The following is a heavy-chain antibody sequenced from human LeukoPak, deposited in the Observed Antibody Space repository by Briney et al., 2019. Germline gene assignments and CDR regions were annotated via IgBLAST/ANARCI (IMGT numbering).Heavy chain of an antibody. CDR3: ARDRCSGGSCYWGGWIFDY. D-gene: IGHD2-15*01. V-gene: IGHV3-48*03. CDR2: ITSSGSTT. CDR1: GFTFSSYE. Sequence: PGGSLRLSCEASGFTFSSYEMNWVRQAPGTGLEWVSHITSSGSTTYYADSVKGRFTISRDNAKNSLYLQMNSLRAEDTAVHYCARDRCSGGSCYWGGWIFDYWGQGTLVTVSS. J-gene: IGHJ4*02.